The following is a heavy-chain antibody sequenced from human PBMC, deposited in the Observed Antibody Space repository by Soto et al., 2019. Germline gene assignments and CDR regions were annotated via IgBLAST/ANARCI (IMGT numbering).Heavy chain of an antibody. CDR3: ARGGPGCSGGSCYSNYYYYGMDV. J-gene: IGHJ6*02. Sequence: EASVKVSCKASGYTFTGYYMHWVRQAPGQGLEWMGWINPNSGGTNYAQKFQGRVTMTRDTSISTAYMELSRLRSDDTAVYYCARGGPGCSGGSCYSNYYYYGMDVWGQGTTVTVSS. CDR1: GYTFTGYY. D-gene: IGHD2-15*01. CDR2: INPNSGGT. V-gene: IGHV1-2*02.